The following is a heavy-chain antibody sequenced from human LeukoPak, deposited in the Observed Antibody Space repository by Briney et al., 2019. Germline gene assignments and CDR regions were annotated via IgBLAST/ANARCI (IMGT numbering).Heavy chain of an antibody. CDR2: LKSDGTRT. Sequence: PGESLRLSCAASGFTFSTHWMQWVPQAPGKGLAWVSRLKSDGTRTGYADSVKGRFTISRDNAKNTLDLHLNSLRDEDTAVYYCAGGYDSRYWGQGTLVTVSS. J-gene: IGHJ1*01. V-gene: IGHV3-74*01. CDR3: AGGYDSRY. CDR1: GFTFSTHW. D-gene: IGHD3-22*01.